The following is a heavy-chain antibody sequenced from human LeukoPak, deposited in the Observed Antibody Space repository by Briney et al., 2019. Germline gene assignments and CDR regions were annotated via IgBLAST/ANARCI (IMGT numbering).Heavy chain of an antibody. CDR3: ARSILPRSGTVDY. CDR1: GGSFSGYY. D-gene: IGHD3-3*01. J-gene: IGHJ4*02. V-gene: IGHV4-34*01. CDR2: INHSGST. Sequence: SETLSLTGAFYGGSFSGYYWSWIRQPPGKGLEWIGEINHSGSTNYNPSLKSRVTISVDTSKNQFSLKLSSVTAADTAVYYCARSILPRSGTVDYWGQGTLVTVSS.